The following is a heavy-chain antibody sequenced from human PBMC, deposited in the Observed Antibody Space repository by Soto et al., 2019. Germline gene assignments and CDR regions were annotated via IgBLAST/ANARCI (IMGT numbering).Heavy chain of an antibody. CDR3: ARHGFYGDYASNYFDP. CDR2: IYPGDSDS. Sequence: GESLKISCEGFGYNFATYWIAWVRQMPGKGLEYMGIIYPGDSDSRYSPSFQGQVTFSADKSISTAYMQWSSPKASDTAMYYCARHGFYGDYASNYFDPWGQGTLVTVSS. V-gene: IGHV5-51*01. D-gene: IGHD4-17*01. CDR1: GYNFATYW. J-gene: IGHJ5*02.